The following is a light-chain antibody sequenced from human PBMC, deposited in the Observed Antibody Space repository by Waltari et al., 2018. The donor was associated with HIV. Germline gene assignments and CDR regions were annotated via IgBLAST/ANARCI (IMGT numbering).Light chain of an antibody. CDR2: EVS. Sequence: QSALPQPASVSGSPGQSITISCTGTSSDVGGYHYVSLYQQYPGKAPKLMIYEVSNRPSGVSNRFSGSKSVSTASLTISGLQAEDEADYYCNSYTKNNTWVFGGGTKLTVL. CDR3: NSYTKNNTWV. CDR1: SSDVGGYHY. J-gene: IGLJ3*02. V-gene: IGLV2-14*01.